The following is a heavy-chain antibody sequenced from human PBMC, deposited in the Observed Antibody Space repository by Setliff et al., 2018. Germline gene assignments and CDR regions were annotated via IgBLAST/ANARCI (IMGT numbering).Heavy chain of an antibody. J-gene: IGHJ4*02. CDR3: AGFYGSGSYLDY. V-gene: IGHV4-38-2*01. Sequence: SETLSLTCAVSGYSISSGYYWGWIRQPPGKGLEWIGSIYHSGSTYYNPSLKSRVTISVDTSKNQFSLKLSSVTAADTAVYYCAGFYGSGSYLDYWGQGTLVTVSS. D-gene: IGHD3-10*01. CDR2: IYHSGST. CDR1: GYSISSGYY.